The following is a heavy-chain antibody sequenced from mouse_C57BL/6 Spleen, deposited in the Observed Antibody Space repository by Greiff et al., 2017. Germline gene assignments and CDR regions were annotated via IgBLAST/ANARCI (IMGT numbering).Heavy chain of an antibody. D-gene: IGHD2-1*01. CDR2: IDPSDSET. J-gene: IGHJ1*03. Sequence: QVQLKQPGAELVRPGSSVKLSCKASGYTFTSYWMHWVKQRPIQGLEWIGNIDPSDSETHYNQKFKDKATLTVDKSSSTAYMQLSSLTSEDSAVYYCARSYGNYVGWYFDVWGTGTTVTVSS. V-gene: IGHV1-52*01. CDR1: GYTFTSYW. CDR3: ARSYGNYVGWYFDV.